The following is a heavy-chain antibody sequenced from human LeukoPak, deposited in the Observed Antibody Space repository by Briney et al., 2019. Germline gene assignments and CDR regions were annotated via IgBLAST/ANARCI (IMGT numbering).Heavy chain of an antibody. Sequence: PGRSLRLSCAASAFTFNTYSMNWVRQAPGKGLEWVSYISSSSSAIYYADSVKGRFTISRDNAKNSLYLQMNSLRAEDTAVYYCARDQLGVVPAAYDYWGQGTLVTVSS. D-gene: IGHD2-2*01. V-gene: IGHV3-48*01. CDR1: AFTFNTYS. CDR2: ISSSSSAI. J-gene: IGHJ4*02. CDR3: ARDQLGVVPAAYDY.